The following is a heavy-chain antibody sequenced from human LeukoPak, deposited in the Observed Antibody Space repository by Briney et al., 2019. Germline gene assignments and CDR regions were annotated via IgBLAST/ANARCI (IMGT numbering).Heavy chain of an antibody. CDR3: AGTTEGYCSSASCFGFSYSYYMDV. V-gene: IGHV4-59*01. Sequence: AGGSLRLSCAASGFSFSSYEMNWVRQAPGKGLEWIGYIYYSGSTNYNPSLKSRVTISVDTSKNQFSLKLSSVIAADTAVYYCAGTTEGYCSSASCFGFSYSYYMDVWGKGTTVTISS. CDR2: IYYSGST. J-gene: IGHJ6*03. D-gene: IGHD2-2*01. CDR1: GFSFSSYE.